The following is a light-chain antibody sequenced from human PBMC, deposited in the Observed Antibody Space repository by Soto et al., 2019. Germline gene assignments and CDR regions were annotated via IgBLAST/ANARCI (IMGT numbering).Light chain of an antibody. CDR1: SSDIGDSNY. Sequence: QSALTQPASVSGSPGQSITISCTGTSSDIGDSNYVSWYQQHPGKAPKLVIYDVSNRPSGVSNRFSGSKSANTASLTVSGLQAEDEADYFCCSYTSSSTTKYLLGTATKVTVL. CDR3: CSYTSSSTTKYL. J-gene: IGLJ1*01. CDR2: DVS. V-gene: IGLV2-14*03.